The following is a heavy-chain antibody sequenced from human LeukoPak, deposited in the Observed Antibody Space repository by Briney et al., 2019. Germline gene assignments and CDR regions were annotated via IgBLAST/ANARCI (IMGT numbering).Heavy chain of an antibody. CDR3: ARRSPHYYYYYYMDV. V-gene: IGHV4-34*01. CDR1: GGSFSGYY. Sequence: PSETLSLTCAVYGGSFSGYYWSWIRQPPGKGLEWIGEINHSGSTNYNPSLKSRVTISVDTSKSQFSLKLSSVTAADTAVYYCARRSPHYYYYYYMDVWGKGTTVTVSS. CDR2: INHSGST. J-gene: IGHJ6*03.